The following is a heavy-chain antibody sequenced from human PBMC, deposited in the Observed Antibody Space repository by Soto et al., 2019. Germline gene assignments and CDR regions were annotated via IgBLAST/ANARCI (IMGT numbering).Heavy chain of an antibody. CDR1: GYTFTSYA. CDR3: ARDSPPITMVRGVIETPWFDP. Sequence: ASVKGSCKASGYTFTSYAMHWVRQAPGQRLEWMGWINAGNGNTKYSQKFQGRVTITRDTSASTAYMELSSLRSEDTAVYYCARDSPPITMVRGVIETPWFDPWGQGTLVTVSS. V-gene: IGHV1-3*01. CDR2: INAGNGNT. D-gene: IGHD3-10*01. J-gene: IGHJ5*02.